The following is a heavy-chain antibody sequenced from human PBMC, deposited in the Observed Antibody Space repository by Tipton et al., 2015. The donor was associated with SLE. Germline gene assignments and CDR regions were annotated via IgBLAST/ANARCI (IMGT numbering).Heavy chain of an antibody. Sequence: LSLTCTVSGGSISSYYWSWIRQPPGKGLEWVSVIYSGGSTYYADSVKGRFTISRHNSKNTLYLQMNSLRAEDTAVYYCARVGGGSSWYGWFDPWGQGTLVTVSS. CDR2: IYSGGST. V-gene: IGHV3-53*04. CDR3: ARVGGGSSWYGWFDP. D-gene: IGHD6-13*01. J-gene: IGHJ5*02. CDR1: GGSISSYY.